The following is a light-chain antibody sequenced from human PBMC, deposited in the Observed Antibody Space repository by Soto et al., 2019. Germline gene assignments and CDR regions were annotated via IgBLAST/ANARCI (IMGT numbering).Light chain of an antibody. J-gene: IGKJ4*01. Sequence: EIVLTQSPVTLSLSPGERATLSCRASQSVTTFLAWYQQKPGQAPRLLIDDASKTATGIPARSSGSGSGTDFTLTISSLEPEDFAVYYCQQRTNWPLSFGGGTKVEIK. CDR2: DAS. CDR3: QQRTNWPLS. V-gene: IGKV3-11*01. CDR1: QSVTTF.